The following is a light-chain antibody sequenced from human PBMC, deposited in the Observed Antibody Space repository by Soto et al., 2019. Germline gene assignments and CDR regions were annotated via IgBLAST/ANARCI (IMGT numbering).Light chain of an antibody. CDR1: QSVSNN. Sequence: EIVLTQSPGTLSLSPWERATLSCRASQSVSNNYLAWYQQKPGRAPRLLIYGASTRATGIPARFSGSGSGTEFTLTIGSLQSEDFAVYYCQQYNNWPPWTFGQGTKVDIK. CDR3: QQYNNWPPWT. J-gene: IGKJ1*01. V-gene: IGKV3-15*01. CDR2: GAS.